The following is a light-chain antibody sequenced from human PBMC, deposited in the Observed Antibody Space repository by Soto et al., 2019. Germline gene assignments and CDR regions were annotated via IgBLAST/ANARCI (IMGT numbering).Light chain of an antibody. CDR1: HNVGTF. J-gene: IGKJ5*01. Sequence: EVVLTQSPATLSLSPGERATLSCRASHNVGTFLAWYQLKRGQAPRLVIYDASNRAAGIPDRFSGGGSGTDFTLTISSLEPEYFAVYDCQQRSNRSLPFGQGTSREI. CDR2: DAS. CDR3: QQRSNRSLP. V-gene: IGKV3-11*01.